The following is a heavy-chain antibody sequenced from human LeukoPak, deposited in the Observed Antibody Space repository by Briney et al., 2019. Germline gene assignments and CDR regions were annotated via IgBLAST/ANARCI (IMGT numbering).Heavy chain of an antibody. CDR1: GFTFSSYA. Sequence: GGSLRLSCAASGFTFSSYAMSWVRQAPGKGLEWVSAISGSGGSTYYADSVKGRFTISRDNSKNTLYLQMNSLRAEDTAVYYCGSGYSYGYYYYGMDVWGQGTTVTVSS. J-gene: IGHJ6*02. D-gene: IGHD5-18*01. CDR2: ISGSGGST. CDR3: GSGYSYGYYYYGMDV. V-gene: IGHV3-23*01.